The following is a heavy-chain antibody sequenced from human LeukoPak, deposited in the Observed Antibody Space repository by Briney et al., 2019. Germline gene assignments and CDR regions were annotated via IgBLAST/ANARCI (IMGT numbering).Heavy chain of an antibody. Sequence: SVKVSCKASGGTFSSYAISWVRQAPGQGLEWMGGIIPIFGTANYAQEFQGRVTITADESTSTAYMELGSLRPEDTAVYYCARDKTTVYYDSSGYLQPWGQGTLVTVSS. J-gene: IGHJ5*02. CDR3: ARDKTTVYYDSSGYLQP. CDR2: IIPIFGTA. V-gene: IGHV1-69*13. CDR1: GGTFSSYA. D-gene: IGHD3-22*01.